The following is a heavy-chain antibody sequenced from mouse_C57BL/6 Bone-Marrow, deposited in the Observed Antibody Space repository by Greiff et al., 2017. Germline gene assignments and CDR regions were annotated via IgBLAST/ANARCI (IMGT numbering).Heavy chain of an antibody. D-gene: IGHD1-1*01. CDR2: ISGGGGNT. CDR3: ASYGSSYVGYFDY. V-gene: IGHV5-9*01. Sequence: EVQVVESGGGLVKPGGSLKLSCAASGFTFSSYTMSWVRQSPEKRLEWVATISGGGGNTYYPDNVKGRFTISRDTAKNTLYLQMSILRSEDTALYYCASYGSSYVGYFDYWGQGTTLTVSS. J-gene: IGHJ2*01. CDR1: GFTFSSYT.